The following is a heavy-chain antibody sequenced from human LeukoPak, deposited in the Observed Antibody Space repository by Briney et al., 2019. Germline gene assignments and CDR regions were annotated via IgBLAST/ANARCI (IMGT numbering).Heavy chain of an antibody. CDR3: ARTRQRGGYFGWFDP. CDR2: ISAYSGNT. CDR1: GYTFTSYG. D-gene: IGHD6-25*01. Sequence: GASVKVSCKASGYTFTSYGISWVRQAPGQGLEWMGWISAYSGNTNYAQKLQGRVTMTTDTSTSTAYMELRSLRSDDTAVYYCARTRQRGGYFGWFDPWGQGTLVTVSS. V-gene: IGHV1-18*01. J-gene: IGHJ5*02.